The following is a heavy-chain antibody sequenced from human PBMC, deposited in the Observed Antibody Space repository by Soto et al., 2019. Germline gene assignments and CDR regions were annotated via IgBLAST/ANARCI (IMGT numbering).Heavy chain of an antibody. CDR1: GFPFDDYS. CDR2: ISWDGADT. J-gene: IGHJ3*02. D-gene: IGHD2-15*01. CDR3: TTDTVVVVADAFDI. V-gene: IGHV3-43*01. Sequence: PGGSLRLSCAASGFPFDDYSMNWVRQVPGKGLEWVSLISWDGADTDYAAPVKGRFTISRDDSKNTLYLQMNSLKTEDTAVYYCTTDTVVVVADAFDIWGQGTMVTVSS.